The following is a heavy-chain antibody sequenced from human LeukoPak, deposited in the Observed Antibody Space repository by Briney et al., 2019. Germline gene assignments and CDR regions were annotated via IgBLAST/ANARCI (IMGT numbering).Heavy chain of an antibody. V-gene: IGHV1-69*06. CDR2: IIPIFGTT. Sequence: GASVKVSCKASGYTFTSYDINWVRQATGQGLEWMGGIIPIFGTTNYAQKFQGRVTITADKSTSTAYMELSSLRSDDTAVYYCAGYYGSGSYFRNYYYFYMDVWGKGTTVTVSS. D-gene: IGHD3-10*01. J-gene: IGHJ6*03. CDR3: AGYYGSGSYFRNYYYFYMDV. CDR1: GYTFTSYD.